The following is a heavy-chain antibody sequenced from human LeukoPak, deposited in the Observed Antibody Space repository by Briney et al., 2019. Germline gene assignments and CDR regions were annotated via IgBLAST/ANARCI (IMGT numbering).Heavy chain of an antibody. CDR3: ARAWFGELNFDY. V-gene: IGHV1-2*02. CDR1: GYTFTGYY. D-gene: IGHD3-10*01. J-gene: IGHJ4*02. CDR2: INPNSGGT. Sequence: ASVKVSCKASGYTFTGYYMHWVRQAPGQGLEWMGWINPNSGGTNYAQKFQGRVTMTRDTSISTAYMELSRLRSDDTAGYYCARAWFGELNFDYWGQGTLVTVSS.